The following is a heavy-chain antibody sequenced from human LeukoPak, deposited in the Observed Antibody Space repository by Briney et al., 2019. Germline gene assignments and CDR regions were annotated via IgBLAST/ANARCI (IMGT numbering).Heavy chain of an antibody. J-gene: IGHJ4*02. D-gene: IGHD3-22*01. V-gene: IGHV3-23*01. CDR2: ISGSGGST. CDR3: AKKGYDSSGYYDY. Sequence: AGGSLGLSCAASGFTFSSYAMSWVRQAPGKGLEWVSAISGSGGSTYYADSVKGRFTISRDNSKNTLYLQMNSLRAEDTAVYYCAKKGYDSSGYYDYWGQGTLVTVSS. CDR1: GFTFSSYA.